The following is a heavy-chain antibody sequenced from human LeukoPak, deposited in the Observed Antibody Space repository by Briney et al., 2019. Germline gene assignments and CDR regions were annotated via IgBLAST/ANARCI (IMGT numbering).Heavy chain of an antibody. CDR1: GFTVSINS. D-gene: IGHD3-22*01. J-gene: IGHJ4*02. V-gene: IGHV3-53*01. Sequence: GGSLRLSCTVSGFTVSINSMSWVRQAPGKGLEWVSFIYSGGNTHYSDSVKGRFTISRDNSKNTLYLQMNSLRAEDTAVYYCAKGITMIVVVLDYWGQGTLVTVSS. CDR2: IYSGGNT. CDR3: AKGITMIVVVLDY.